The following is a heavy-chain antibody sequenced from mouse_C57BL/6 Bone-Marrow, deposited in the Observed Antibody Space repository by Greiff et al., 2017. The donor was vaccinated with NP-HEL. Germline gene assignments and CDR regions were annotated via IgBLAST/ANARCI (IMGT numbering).Heavy chain of an antibody. J-gene: IGHJ3*01. CDR1: GFTFSDYG. CDR3: AREAAWFAY. CDR2: ISSGSSTI. Sequence: EVKVEESGGGLVKPGGSLKLSCAASGFTFSDYGMHWVRQAPEKGLEWVAYISSGSSTIYYADTVKGRFTISRDNAKNTLFLQMTSLRSEDTAMYYCAREAAWFAYWGQGTLVTVSA. V-gene: IGHV5-17*01.